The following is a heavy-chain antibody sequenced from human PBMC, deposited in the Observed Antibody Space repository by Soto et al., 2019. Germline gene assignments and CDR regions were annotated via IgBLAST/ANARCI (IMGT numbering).Heavy chain of an antibody. Sequence: SVKVSCKASGGTFSSYAISWVRQAPGQGLEWMGGIIPIFGTANYAQKFQGRVTITADESTSTAYMELSSLRSEDTAVYYCARGYTIGTYSDYWGQGTLVTVSS. V-gene: IGHV1-69*13. CDR1: GGTFSSYA. J-gene: IGHJ4*02. CDR3: ARGYTIGTYSDY. CDR2: IIPIFGTA. D-gene: IGHD1-26*01.